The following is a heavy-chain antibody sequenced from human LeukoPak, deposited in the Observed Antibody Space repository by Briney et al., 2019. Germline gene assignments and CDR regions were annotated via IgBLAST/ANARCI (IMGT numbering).Heavy chain of an antibody. J-gene: IGHJ4*02. Sequence: GGSLRLSCAASGFTFSSYAMHWVRQAPGKGLEWVAVISYDGSNKYYADSVKGRFTISRDNAQNSLYLQMNSLRDDDTALYYCARASFQRWLQLGGDWGQGTLVIVSS. CDR1: GFTFSSYA. V-gene: IGHV3-30-3*01. CDR2: ISYDGSNK. D-gene: IGHD5-24*01. CDR3: ARASFQRWLQLGGD.